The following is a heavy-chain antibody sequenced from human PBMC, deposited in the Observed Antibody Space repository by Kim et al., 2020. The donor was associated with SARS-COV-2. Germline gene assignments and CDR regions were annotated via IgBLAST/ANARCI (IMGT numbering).Heavy chain of an antibody. CDR2: IQPDGSEK. J-gene: IGHJ4*02. Sequence: GGSLRLSCAASGFNFNIYWMTWVRQAPGKGLEWVATIQPDGSEKYYVDSVTGRFTISRDNAKNSLYLQLESLRAEDTAVYYCERDYDYWGQGPLVTVSS. CDR1: GFNFNIYW. CDR3: ERDYDY. V-gene: IGHV3-7*03.